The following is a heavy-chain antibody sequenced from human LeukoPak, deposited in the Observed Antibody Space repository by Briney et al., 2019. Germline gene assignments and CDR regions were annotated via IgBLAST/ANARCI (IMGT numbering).Heavy chain of an antibody. J-gene: IGHJ4*02. CDR2: IRYDGSNK. D-gene: IGHD3-9*01. CDR1: GFTFSSYG. Sequence: GGSLRLSCAASGFTFSSYGMHWVRQAPGKGLEWVAFIRYDGSNKYYADSVKGRFTISRDNSKNTLYLQMNSLRAEDTAVYYCARDAQLRYFDWLLPDYWGQGTLVTVSS. CDR3: ARDAQLRYFDWLLPDY. V-gene: IGHV3-30*02.